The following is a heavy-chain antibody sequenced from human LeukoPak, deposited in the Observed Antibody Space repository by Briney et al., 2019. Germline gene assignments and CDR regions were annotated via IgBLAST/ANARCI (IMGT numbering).Heavy chain of an antibody. CDR3: ATRARGGVSDY. V-gene: IGHV3-48*01. CDR1: GFTFSSYS. CDR2: ISSSSTI. Sequence: GGSLRLSCAASGFTFSSYSMNWVRQAPGKGLEWVSYISSSSTIYYADSVKGRFTISRDNAKNSLYLQMNSLRAEDTAVYYCATRARGGVSDYWGQGTLVTVSS. J-gene: IGHJ4*02. D-gene: IGHD3-16*01.